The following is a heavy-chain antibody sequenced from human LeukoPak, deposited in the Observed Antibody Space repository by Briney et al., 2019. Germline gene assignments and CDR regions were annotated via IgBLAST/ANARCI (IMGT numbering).Heavy chain of an antibody. CDR1: GYTFTSYD. CDR2: INPNSGGT. CDR3: ARDRRDY. Sequence: ASVKVSCKASGYTFTSYDINWVRQAPGQGLEWMGRINPNSGGTNYAQKFQGRVTMTRDTSISTAYMELSRLRSDDTAVYYCARDRRDYWGQGTLVTVSS. J-gene: IGHJ4*02. V-gene: IGHV1-2*06.